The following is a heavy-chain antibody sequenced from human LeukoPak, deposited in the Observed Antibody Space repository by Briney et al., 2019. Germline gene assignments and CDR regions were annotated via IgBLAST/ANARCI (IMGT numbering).Heavy chain of an antibody. V-gene: IGHV3-30-3*01. D-gene: IGHD3-3*01. CDR3: ARVPRGYYIIQFDY. CDR1: GFTFSSYA. CDR2: ISYDGSNK. J-gene: IGHJ4*02. Sequence: GGSLSLSCAASGFTFSSYAMHWVRQAPGKGLEWVAVISYDGSNKYYADSVKGRFTISRDNSKNTLYLQMNSLRAEDTAVYYCARVPRGYYIIQFDYWGQGTLVTVSS.